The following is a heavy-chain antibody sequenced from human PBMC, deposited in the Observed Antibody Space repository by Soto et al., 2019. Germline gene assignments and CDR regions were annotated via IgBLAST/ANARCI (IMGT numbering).Heavy chain of an antibody. CDR2: ISGSGVST. CDR1: GFTFSSYA. CDR3: AKEHHYSSSWSEFDY. Sequence: EVQLLGSGGGLVQPGGSLRLSCAASGFTFSSYAMSWVRQAPGKGLEWVSAISGSGVSTYYADSVKGRFTISRDNSKNTLYLPLNSLRAEDTAVYYCAKEHHYSSSWSEFDYWGQGPLVTVSS. V-gene: IGHV3-23*01. D-gene: IGHD6-13*01. J-gene: IGHJ4*02.